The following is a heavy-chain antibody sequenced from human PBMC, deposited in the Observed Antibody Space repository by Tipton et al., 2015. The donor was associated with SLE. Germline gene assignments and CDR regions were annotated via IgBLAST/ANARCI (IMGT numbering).Heavy chain of an antibody. V-gene: IGHV4-61*01. D-gene: IGHD3-22*01. CDR2: IYYSGST. J-gene: IGHJ4*02. CDR1: GGSVSSGSYY. Sequence: TLSLTCAVYGGSVSSGSYYWSWTRQPPGKGLEWIGYIYYSGSTNYNPSLKSRVTISVDTSKNQFSLKLSSVTAADTAVYYCARRAGSGYSQRGYYFDYWGQGTLVTVSS. CDR3: ARRAGSGYSQRGYYFDY.